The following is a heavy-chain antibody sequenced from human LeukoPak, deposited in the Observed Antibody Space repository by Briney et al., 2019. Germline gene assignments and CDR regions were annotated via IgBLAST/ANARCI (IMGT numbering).Heavy chain of an antibody. J-gene: IGHJ4*02. D-gene: IGHD3-10*01. Sequence: ASVKVSCKASGYTFTNYGISWVRQAPGQGLEWMGWISAYNGNTNYAQKLQGRVTMTTDTSTSTAYMELRSLRSDDTAVYYCARGFLVRGATKESDYWGQGTLVTVSS. CDR3: ARGFLVRGATKESDY. CDR2: ISAYNGNT. CDR1: GYTFTNYG. V-gene: IGHV1-18*01.